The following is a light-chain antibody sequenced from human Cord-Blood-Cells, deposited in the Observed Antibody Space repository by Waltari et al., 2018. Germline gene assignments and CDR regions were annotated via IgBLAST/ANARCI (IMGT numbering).Light chain of an antibody. CDR2: EVS. CDR1: SSDVGGYNY. Sequence: QSALTQPTSASGSPGQSVTISCTGTSSDVGGYNYVSWYQQHPGKAPKLMIYEVSKRPSGGLGRLSGSKSGNTASLTVSGLQAEDEADYYCSSYAGSNNYVVFGGATKLTVL. CDR3: SSYAGSNNYVV. V-gene: IGLV2-8*01. J-gene: IGLJ2*01.